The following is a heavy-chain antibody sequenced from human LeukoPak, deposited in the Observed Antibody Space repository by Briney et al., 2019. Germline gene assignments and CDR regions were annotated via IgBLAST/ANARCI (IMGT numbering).Heavy chain of an antibody. CDR2: VNSDGSST. D-gene: IGHD4-17*01. V-gene: IGHV3-74*01. CDR3: ARGRLTSSTVTTNY. CDR1: GFTFSSYW. J-gene: IGHJ4*02. Sequence: GGSLRLSCAASGFTFSSYWMHWVRQAPGKGLVWVSRVNSDGSSTSYADSVKGRFTISRGNAKNTLYLQMNSLRAEDTAVYYCARGRLTSSTVTTNYWGQGTLVTVSS.